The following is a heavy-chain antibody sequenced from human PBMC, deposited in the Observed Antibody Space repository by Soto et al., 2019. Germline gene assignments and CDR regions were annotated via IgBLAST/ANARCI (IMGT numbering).Heavy chain of an antibody. CDR1: GFTFSSYA. CDR3: ARVPMYYYDSSGYYTRASGFDY. J-gene: IGHJ4*02. Sequence: GGSLRLSCAASGFTFSSYAMHWVRQAPGKGLEWVAVISYDGSNKYYADSVKGRFTISRDNAKNTLYLQMNSLRAEDTAVYYCARVPMYYYDSSGYYTRASGFDYWGQGTLVTVSS. D-gene: IGHD3-22*01. CDR2: ISYDGSNK. V-gene: IGHV3-30-3*01.